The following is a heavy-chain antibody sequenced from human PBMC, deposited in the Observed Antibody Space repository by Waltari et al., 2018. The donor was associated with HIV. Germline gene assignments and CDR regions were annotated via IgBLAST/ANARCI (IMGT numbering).Heavy chain of an antibody. CDR3: ARINCTSVSCYASLDY. D-gene: IGHD2-2*01. V-gene: IGHV1-18*01. J-gene: IGHJ4*02. CDR2: VSAYNGNT. Sequence: QVQLVQSGAEAKKPGASVKVSCKACGYTFTSYGISWVRQAPGQGLEWMGWVSAYNGNTNYAQKLQGRVTMTTDTSTSTAYMELRSLRSDDTAVYYCARINCTSVSCYASLDYWGQGTLVTVSS. CDR1: GYTFTSYG.